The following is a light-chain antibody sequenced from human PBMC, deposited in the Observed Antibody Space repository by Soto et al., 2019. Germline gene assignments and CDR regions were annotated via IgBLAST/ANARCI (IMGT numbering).Light chain of an antibody. CDR2: DVS. V-gene: IGLV2-14*03. CDR1: ISDVSGYNF. Sequence: QSVLTQPASVSRSPGQSITISCTGTISDVSGYNFVSWYQQYPGKAPKLMIYDVSNRPSGVSNRFSGSKSGNTASLNISGLQAEDEADYYCSSYTSSNTYVFGAGTKVTVL. CDR3: SSYTSSNTYV. J-gene: IGLJ1*01.